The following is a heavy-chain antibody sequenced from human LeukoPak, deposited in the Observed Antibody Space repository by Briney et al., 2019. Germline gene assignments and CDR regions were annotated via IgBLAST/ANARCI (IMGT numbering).Heavy chain of an antibody. D-gene: IGHD5-24*01. CDR2: IIPIFGTA. V-gene: IGHV1-69*13. CDR3: ARTSVEMATIYYFDY. Sequence: SVNVSCKASGGTFSSYAISWVRQAPGQGLEWMGGIIPIFGTANYAQKFQGRVTITADESTSTAYMELSSLRSEDTAVYYCARTSVEMATIYYFDYWGQGTLVTVSS. CDR1: GGTFSSYA. J-gene: IGHJ4*02.